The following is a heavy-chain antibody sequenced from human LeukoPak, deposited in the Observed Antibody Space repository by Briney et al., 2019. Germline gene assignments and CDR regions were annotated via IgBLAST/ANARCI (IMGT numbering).Heavy chain of an antibody. Sequence: SETLSLTCTVSGGSISSSSSFWGRIRQPPGKGLEWIGHIKNGGSPNYNPSLKSRVTISLDTSKNQFSLTVSSVTAADTAVYYCARSMATVWFDPWGQGTLVTVSS. V-gene: IGHV4-39*01. J-gene: IGHJ5*02. CDR1: GGSISSSSSF. CDR2: IKNGGSP. CDR3: ARSMATVWFDP. D-gene: IGHD5-12*01.